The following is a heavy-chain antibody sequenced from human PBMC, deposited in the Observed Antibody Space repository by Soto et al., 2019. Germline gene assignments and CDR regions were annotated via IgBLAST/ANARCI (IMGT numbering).Heavy chain of an antibody. CDR3: ARSSVGDYDYYYYYYMDV. CDR1: GGSISSYY. CDR2: IYYSGST. V-gene: IGHV4-59*01. D-gene: IGHD4-17*01. J-gene: IGHJ6*03. Sequence: QVQLQESGPGLVKPSETLSLTCTVSGGSISSYYWSWIRQPPGKGLEWIGYIYYSGSTNYNPSLKRRVTISVDTSKNQFSLKLSSVTAADTAVYYCARSSVGDYDYYYYYYMDVWGKGTTVTVSS.